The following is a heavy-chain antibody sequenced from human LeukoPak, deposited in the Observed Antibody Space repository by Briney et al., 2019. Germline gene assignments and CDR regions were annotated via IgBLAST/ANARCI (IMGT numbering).Heavy chain of an antibody. CDR2: INHSGST. CDR3: ARGRLSSYYDSSGYLFDI. J-gene: IGHJ3*02. V-gene: IGHV4-34*01. CDR1: GGSFSGYY. Sequence: SETLSLTCAVYGGSFSGYYWSWIRQPPGKGLEWIGEINHSGSTNYNPSLKSRVTISVDTSKNQFSLKLSSVTAADTAVYYCARGRLSSYYDSSGYLFDIWGQETMVIVSS. D-gene: IGHD3-22*01.